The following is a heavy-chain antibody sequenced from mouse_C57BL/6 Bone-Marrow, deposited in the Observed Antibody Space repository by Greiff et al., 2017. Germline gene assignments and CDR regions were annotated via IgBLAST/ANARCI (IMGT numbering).Heavy chain of an antibody. CDR1: GFSLTSYG. J-gene: IGHJ1*03. CDR2: IWRGGST. CDR3: ARWVLYDGYWYFDV. D-gene: IGHD2-3*01. V-gene: IGHV2-5*01. Sequence: QVQLKESGPGLVQPSQSLSITCTVSGFSLTSYGVHWVRQSPGKGLEWLGVIWRGGSTDYNAAFMSRLSITKDNSKSQVFFKMNSLQADDTAIYYCARWVLYDGYWYFDVWGTGTTVTVSS.